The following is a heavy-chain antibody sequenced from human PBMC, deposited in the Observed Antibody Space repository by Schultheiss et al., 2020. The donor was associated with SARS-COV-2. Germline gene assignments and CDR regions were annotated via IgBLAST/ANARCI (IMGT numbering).Heavy chain of an antibody. CDR1: GGSFSGYY. Sequence: SETLSLTCAVYGGSFSGYYWSWIRQPPGKGLEWIGEINHSGSTNYNPSLKSRVTMSVDTSKNQFSLKLSSVTAADTAVYYCASGRRRCSFDYWGQGTLVTVSS. D-gene: IGHD3-10*02. J-gene: IGHJ4*02. CDR3: ASGRRRCSFDY. CDR2: INHSGST. V-gene: IGHV4-34*01.